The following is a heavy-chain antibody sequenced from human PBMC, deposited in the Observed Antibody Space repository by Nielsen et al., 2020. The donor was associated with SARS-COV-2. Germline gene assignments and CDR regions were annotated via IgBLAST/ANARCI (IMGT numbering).Heavy chain of an antibody. Sequence: GESLKISCAASGFTFSSYSMNWVRQAPGKGLEWVSYISSSSGTIYYADSVKGRFTISRDNAKNSLYLQMNSVRAEDTAVYYCARGYSNYRFTMVRGFFDYWGQGTLVTVSS. CDR3: ARGYSNYRFTMVRGFFDY. CDR1: GFTFSSYS. J-gene: IGHJ4*02. D-gene: IGHD3-10*01. CDR2: ISSSSGTI. V-gene: IGHV3-48*04.